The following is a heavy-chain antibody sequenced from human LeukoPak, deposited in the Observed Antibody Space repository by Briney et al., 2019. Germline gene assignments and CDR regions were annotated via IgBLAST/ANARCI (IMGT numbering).Heavy chain of an antibody. CDR3: ARSVQYYDILTGYYKPLYYFDY. D-gene: IGHD3-9*01. CDR2: IYHSGST. Sequence: PSQTLSLTCTASGGSISSGGYYWSWIRQPPGKGLEWIGYIYHSGSTYYNPSLKSRVTISVDRPKNQFSLKLSSVTAADTAVYYCARSVQYYDILTGYYKPLYYFDYWGQGTLVTVSS. V-gene: IGHV4-30-2*01. CDR1: GGSISSGGYY. J-gene: IGHJ4*02.